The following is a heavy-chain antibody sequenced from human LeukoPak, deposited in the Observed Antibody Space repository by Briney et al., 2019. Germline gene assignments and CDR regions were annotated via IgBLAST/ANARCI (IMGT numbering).Heavy chain of an antibody. Sequence: GGSLRLSCAASGFSFSTSWMHWVRQAPGEGLVWVSRMNSDGSITTYADSVKGRFTIPRDNAKNTLYLQVNSLRAEDTGVYYCATAGQYRFDNWGQGTLVTVSS. D-gene: IGHD3-10*01. CDR1: GFSFSTSW. CDR3: ATAGQYRFDN. V-gene: IGHV3-74*03. CDR2: MNSDGSIT. J-gene: IGHJ4*02.